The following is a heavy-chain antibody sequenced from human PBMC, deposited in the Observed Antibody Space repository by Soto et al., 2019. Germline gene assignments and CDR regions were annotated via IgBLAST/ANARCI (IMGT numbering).Heavy chain of an antibody. CDR1: GDSVSGNSVT. V-gene: IGHV6-1*01. CDR3: ARLIGNSWLDS. Sequence: SQTLSLTCAISGDSVSGNSVTWNWIRQSPSRGLEWLGRTYYRSKWYSDYAVSVKSRVTINPDTSNNQVSLQLNSVTPDDTAVYYCARLIGNSWLDSWGQGTLVTAPQ. CDR2: TYYRSKWYS. D-gene: IGHD3-16*01. J-gene: IGHJ5*01.